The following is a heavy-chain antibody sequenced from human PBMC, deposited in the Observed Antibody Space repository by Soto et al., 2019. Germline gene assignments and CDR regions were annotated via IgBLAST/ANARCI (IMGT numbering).Heavy chain of an antibody. V-gene: IGHV3-30-3*01. CDR1: GFTFSSYA. J-gene: IGHJ6*02. D-gene: IGHD3-22*01. CDR3: ARXHRTYYDSSGYYYGMDV. Sequence: PGGSLRLSCAASGFTFSSYAMHWVRQAPGKGLEWVAVISYDGSNKYYADSVKGRFTISRDNSKNTLYLQMNSLRAEDTAVYYCARXHRTYYDSSGYYYGMDVWGQGTTVTVSS. CDR2: ISYDGSNK.